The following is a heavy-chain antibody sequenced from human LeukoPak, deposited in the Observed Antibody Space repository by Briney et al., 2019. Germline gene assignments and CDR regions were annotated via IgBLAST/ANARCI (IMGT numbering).Heavy chain of an antibody. CDR1: GYTFTSYG. CDR3: ARDGYYYDSSGYFLDY. Sequence: ASVKVSCKASGYTFTSYGISWVRQAPGQGLEWMGWISAYNGNTNYAQKLQGRVTMTTDTSTSTAYMELRSLRSDNTAVYYCARDGYYYDSSGYFLDYWGQGTLVTVSS. CDR2: ISAYNGNT. V-gene: IGHV1-18*01. D-gene: IGHD3-22*01. J-gene: IGHJ4*02.